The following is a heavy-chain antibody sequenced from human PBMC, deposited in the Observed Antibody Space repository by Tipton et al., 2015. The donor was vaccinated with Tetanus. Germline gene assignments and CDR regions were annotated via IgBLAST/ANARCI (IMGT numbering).Heavy chain of an antibody. J-gene: IGHJ4*02. V-gene: IGHV4-30-4*01. CDR1: GGSINTGDYY. D-gene: IGHD2/OR15-2a*01. CDR2: IYQTGTT. Sequence: TLSLTCNVSGGSINTGDYYWSWIRQSPGKDLEWIGYIYQTGTTYYNPSLKGRVTISMDRSNTQFSLRLDSLTAADTAVYYCARAAGFLGLTHDFWGRGTLVSVSS. CDR3: ARAAGFLGLTHDF.